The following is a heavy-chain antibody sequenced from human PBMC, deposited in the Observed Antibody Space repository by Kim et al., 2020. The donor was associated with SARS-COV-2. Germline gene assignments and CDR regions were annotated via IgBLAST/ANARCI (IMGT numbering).Heavy chain of an antibody. CDR3: ARGGPAAQNNWFDP. D-gene: IGHD2-2*01. J-gene: IGHJ5*02. Sequence: GGSLRLSCAASGFTFSSYAMHWVRQAPGKGLEWVAVISYDGSNKYYADSVKGRFTISRDNSKNTLYLQMNSLRAEDTAVYYCARGGPAAQNNWFDPWGQG. V-gene: IGHV3-30-3*01. CDR2: ISYDGSNK. CDR1: GFTFSSYA.